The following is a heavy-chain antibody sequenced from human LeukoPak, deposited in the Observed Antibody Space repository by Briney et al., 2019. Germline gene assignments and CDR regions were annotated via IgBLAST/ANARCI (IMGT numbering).Heavy chain of an antibody. CDR3: ARDGCSYGYYYYGMDV. D-gene: IGHD5-18*01. CDR1: GYRFIDYF. V-gene: IGHV1-2*02. CDR2: INPNTGDT. J-gene: IGHJ6*02. Sequence: ASVKVSCKASGYRFIDYFIHWVRQAPGQGPECMGWINPNTGDTKYVQRFQGRVTMTRDTSISTAYMELSRLRSDDTAVYYCARDGCSYGYYYYGMDVWGQGTTVTVSS.